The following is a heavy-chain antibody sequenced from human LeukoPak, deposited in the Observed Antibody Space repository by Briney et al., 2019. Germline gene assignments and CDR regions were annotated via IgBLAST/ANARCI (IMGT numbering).Heavy chain of an antibody. D-gene: IGHD3-22*01. V-gene: IGHV4-4*07. CDR1: GGSISSCY. CDR2: IYTSGST. Sequence: SETLSFICTVSGGSISSCYWSWIRQPAGKGLEWIGRIYTSGSTNYNPSLKSRVTMSVDTSKNQFSLKLSSVTAADTAVYYCARGDSSDHAAYWGQGTLVTVSS. CDR3: ARGDSSDHAAY. J-gene: IGHJ4*02.